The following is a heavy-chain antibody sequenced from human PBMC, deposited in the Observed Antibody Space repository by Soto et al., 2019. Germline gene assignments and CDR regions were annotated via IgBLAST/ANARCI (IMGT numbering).Heavy chain of an antibody. CDR3: ARERIGTMIVVVTSGFDL. D-gene: IGHD3-22*01. V-gene: IGHV1-69*12. J-gene: IGHJ2*01. CDR2: IIPISGTA. CDR1: GGTFSSYA. Sequence: QVQLVQSGAEVKKPGSSVKVSCKASGGTFSSYAISWVRQAPGQGLEWMGGIIPISGTANYAQKFQGRVTITADESTSTAYMELSSLRSEDTAVYYCARERIGTMIVVVTSGFDLWGRGTLVTVSS.